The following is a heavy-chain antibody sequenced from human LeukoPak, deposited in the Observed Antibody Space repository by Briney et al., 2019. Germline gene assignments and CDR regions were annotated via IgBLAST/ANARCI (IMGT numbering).Heavy chain of an antibody. CDR2: ISAYNGNT. D-gene: IGHD3-22*01. J-gene: IGHJ4*02. Sequence: ASVKVSCKASGYTFTSYGISWVRQAPGQGLEWMGWISAYNGNTNYAQKLQGRVTMTTDTSTSTAYMELRSLRSDDTAVSYCARVRYYYDNPNYWGQGTLVTVSS. V-gene: IGHV1-18*01. CDR3: ARVRYYYDNPNY. CDR1: GYTFTSYG.